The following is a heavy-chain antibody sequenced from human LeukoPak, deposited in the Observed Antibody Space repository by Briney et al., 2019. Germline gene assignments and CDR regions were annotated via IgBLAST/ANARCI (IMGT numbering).Heavy chain of an antibody. CDR3: AGREGGYSSSWYGAIDY. Sequence: GGSLRLPCAASGFTFSSYSMNWVRQAPGKGLEWVSSISSSSSYIYYADSVKGRFTISRDNAKNSLYLQMNSLRAEDTAVYYCAGREGGYSSSWYGAIDYWGQGTLVTVSS. CDR1: GFTFSSYS. D-gene: IGHD6-13*01. J-gene: IGHJ4*02. V-gene: IGHV3-21*01. CDR2: ISSSSSYI.